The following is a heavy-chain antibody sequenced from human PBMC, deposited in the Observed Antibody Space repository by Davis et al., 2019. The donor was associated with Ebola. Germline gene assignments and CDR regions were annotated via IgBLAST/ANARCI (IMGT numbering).Heavy chain of an antibody. CDR2: INPSAGST. V-gene: IGHV1-46*01. CDR3: ARGTGDGSCDY. CDR1: GNKFTNYK. Sequence: ASVKVSCKASGNKFTNYKIHWVRQAPGQGLEWMGMINPSAGSTSYALKFQGRLTMTRDTSTNTASMDLSSLTFEDTAVYYCARGTGDGSCDYWGQGALVTVSS. J-gene: IGHJ4*02. D-gene: IGHD7-27*01.